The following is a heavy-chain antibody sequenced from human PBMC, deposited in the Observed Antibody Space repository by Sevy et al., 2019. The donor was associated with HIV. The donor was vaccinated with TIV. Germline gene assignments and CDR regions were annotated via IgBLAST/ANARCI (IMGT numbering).Heavy chain of an antibody. J-gene: IGHJ4*02. CDR2: ISSISSTK. Sequence: GGSLRLSCLASGFTFSSYSMNWVRQAPGKGLEWVSYISSISSTKNYADSVKGRFTISRDNAKNSLYLQMNGLRDEDTAVYYCTREVISYRYGSAIGDNWGQGTLVTVSS. V-gene: IGHV3-48*02. D-gene: IGHD3-10*01. CDR3: TREVISYRYGSAIGDN. CDR1: GFTFSSYS.